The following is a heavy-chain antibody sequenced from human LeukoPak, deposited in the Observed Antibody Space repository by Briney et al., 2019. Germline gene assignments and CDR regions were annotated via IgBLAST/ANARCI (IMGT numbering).Heavy chain of an antibody. D-gene: IGHD1-26*01. Sequence: SETLSLTCSVSGGSIISSSYYWGWIRQPPGKGLEWIRSIYYSGSTYYNPSLKSRVTISVDTSKNQFSLKLSSVTAADTAVYYCARGSSLRGSYPFSWGQGTLVTVSS. V-gene: IGHV4-39*07. J-gene: IGHJ5*02. CDR3: ARGSSLRGSYPFS. CDR1: GGSIISSSYY. CDR2: IYYSGST.